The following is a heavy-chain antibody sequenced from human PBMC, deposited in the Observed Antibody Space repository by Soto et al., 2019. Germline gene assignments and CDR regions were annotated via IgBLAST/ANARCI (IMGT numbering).Heavy chain of an antibody. J-gene: IGHJ6*02. CDR3: ARIRLTPTNYYYGMDA. D-gene: IGHD3-3*02. Sequence: KTXETLSLTCTVSGGSISSGGYYWSWIRQHPGKGLEWIGYIYYSGSTYYNPSLKSRVTISVDTSKNQFSLKLSSVTAADTAVYYCARIRLTPTNYYYGMDAWGQGTTVTVSS. CDR1: GGSISSGGYY. CDR2: IYYSGST. V-gene: IGHV4-31*03.